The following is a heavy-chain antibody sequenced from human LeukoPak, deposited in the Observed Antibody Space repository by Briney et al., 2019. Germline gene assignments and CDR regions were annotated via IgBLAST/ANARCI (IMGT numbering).Heavy chain of an antibody. CDR3: ARVFPSCSSTSCYGYYYYYMDV. D-gene: IGHD2-2*01. CDR2: ITPIFGTA. CDR1: GGTFSSYA. Sequence: ASVKVSCKASGGTFSSYAISWVRQAPGQGLEWMGGITPIFGTANYAQKFQGRVTITADESTSTAYMELSSLRSEDTAVYYCARVFPSCSSTSCYGYYYYYMDVWGKGTTVTVSS. V-gene: IGHV1-69*13. J-gene: IGHJ6*03.